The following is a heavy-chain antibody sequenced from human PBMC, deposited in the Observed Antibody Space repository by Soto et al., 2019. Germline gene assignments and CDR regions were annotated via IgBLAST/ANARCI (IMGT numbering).Heavy chain of an antibody. CDR3: ARELYGSGKGGVV. Sequence: SETLSLTCTVSGGSISSYYWSWIRQPPGKGLEWIGYIYYSGSTNYNPSLKSRVTISVDTSKNQFSLKLSSVTAADTAVYYCARELYGSGKGGVVWGKGTTVTVSS. CDR1: GGSISSYY. CDR2: IYYSGST. J-gene: IGHJ6*04. D-gene: IGHD3-10*01. V-gene: IGHV4-59*01.